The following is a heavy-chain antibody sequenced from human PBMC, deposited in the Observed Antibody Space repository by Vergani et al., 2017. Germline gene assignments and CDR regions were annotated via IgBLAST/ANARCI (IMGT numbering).Heavy chain of an antibody. Sequence: EVQLVESGGGLVPPGRSLRLSCAASGFSFGDYAMTWVRQAPGKGLEWVSSISSSSSYIYYADSVKGRFTISRDNAKNSLYLQMNSLRAEDTAVYYCAFFQGPLDYWGQGTLVTVSS. J-gene: IGHJ4*02. CDR2: ISSSSSYI. CDR1: GFSFGDYA. V-gene: IGHV3-21*02. CDR3: AFFQGPLDY. D-gene: IGHD3-3*01.